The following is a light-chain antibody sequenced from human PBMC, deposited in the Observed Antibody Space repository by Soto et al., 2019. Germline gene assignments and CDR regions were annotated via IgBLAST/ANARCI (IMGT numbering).Light chain of an antibody. J-gene: IGKJ2*01. Sequence: DVVLTQSPLSSPVTLGQPASISCRSSQSLVYSDGNTYLSWLHQRPGQPPRLLIYKVSNRLSGVPDRLTGSGTGTDCTRNISRVEAEDVGVYYCMQLSHVPFTFGHGPKLEMK. CDR1: QSLVYSDGNTY. CDR2: KVS. CDR3: MQLSHVPFT. V-gene: IGKV2-24*01.